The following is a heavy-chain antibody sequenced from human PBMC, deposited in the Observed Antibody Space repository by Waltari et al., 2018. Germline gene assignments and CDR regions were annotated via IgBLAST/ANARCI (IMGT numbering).Heavy chain of an antibody. CDR2: GLTIFGTA. V-gene: IGHV1-69*05. CDR1: GGTVISYA. J-gene: IGHJ4*02. D-gene: IGHD3-22*01. CDR3: ARTKLWTYDYSIGYSDD. Sequence: QVQLVQSGAEVQKHESSVQVSCKASGGTVISYAISWVRQAPEQGLEWMVGGLTIFGTANDEHKFQCIVKISNDESTSTAYMVLSSLISKDTAGYYCARTKLWTYDYSIGYSDDWGQGTLVTVSS.